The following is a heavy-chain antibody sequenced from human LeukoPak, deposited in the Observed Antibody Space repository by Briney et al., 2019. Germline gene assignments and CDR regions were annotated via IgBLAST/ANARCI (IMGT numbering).Heavy chain of an antibody. Sequence: GGSLRLSCAASGFTFSSYSMNWVRQARGKGLEWVSYISSSSSTVYYADSVKGRFTISRDNAKNSLYLQMNSLRAEDTAVYYCARILKNYFDYWGQGTLVAVSS. J-gene: IGHJ4*02. CDR2: ISSSSSTV. D-gene: IGHD2-8*01. CDR3: ARILKNYFDY. CDR1: GFTFSSYS. V-gene: IGHV3-48*01.